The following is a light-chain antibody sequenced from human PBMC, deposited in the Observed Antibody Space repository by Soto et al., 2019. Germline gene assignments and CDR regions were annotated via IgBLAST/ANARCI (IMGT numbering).Light chain of an antibody. CDR2: AAS. CDR1: QGISND. V-gene: IGKV1-17*01. Sequence: DIRMTQSPSSLSASIGDRVTITCRASQGISNDLGCYQQKPGLAPKRLISAASTLQSGVPSRFRGSGSGTEFSLTISGLQTEDFATYYCLQHHSSPWTFGQGTQVEIQ. CDR3: LQHHSSPWT. J-gene: IGKJ1*01.